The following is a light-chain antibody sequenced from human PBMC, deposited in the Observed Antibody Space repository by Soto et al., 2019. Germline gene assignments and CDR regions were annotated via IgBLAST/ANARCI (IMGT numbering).Light chain of an antibody. CDR2: GAS. V-gene: IGKV3-20*01. J-gene: IGKJ3*01. Sequence: EIVLTQSPGTLSLSPGERATLSCRASQSVSSSYLAWYQQKPGQAPRLLIYGASSRYTCIPDRFSGSGSGTDFTLTISRLEPEDFAVYYCQQYGSSFTFGPGTKVDIK. CDR1: QSVSSSY. CDR3: QQYGSSFT.